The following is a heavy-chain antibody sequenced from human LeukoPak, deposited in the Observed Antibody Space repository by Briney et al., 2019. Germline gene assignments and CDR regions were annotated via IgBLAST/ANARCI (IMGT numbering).Heavy chain of an antibody. CDR1: RFTSSRYW. J-gene: IGHJ4*02. V-gene: IGHV3-7*02. D-gene: IGHD3-22*01. CDR3: ASVFWGSSGYYFEY. Sequence: GGSLRLSCAASRFTSSRYWMSWVRQAPGRGLEWVANIKQDGSEKYYVDSVKGRFTISRDNAKNSVFLHMNSLRVEDAAVYYCASVFWGSSGYYFEYWGQGALVTVSS. CDR2: IKQDGSEK.